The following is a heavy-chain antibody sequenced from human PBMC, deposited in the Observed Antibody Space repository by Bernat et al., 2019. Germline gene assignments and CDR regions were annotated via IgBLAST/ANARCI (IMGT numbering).Heavy chain of an antibody. Sequence: QLQLQESGPGLVKPSETLSLTCTVSGGSISSSSYYWGWIRQPPGKGLEWIGSIYYSGSTYYNPSLKSRVTISVDTSKNQFSLKLSSVTAADTAVDYCARHPPAQLLWFGEVKGHFDYWGQGTLVTVSS. CDR1: GGSISSSSYY. J-gene: IGHJ4*02. D-gene: IGHD3-10*01. CDR2: IYYSGST. V-gene: IGHV4-39*01. CDR3: ARHPPAQLLWFGEVKGHFDY.